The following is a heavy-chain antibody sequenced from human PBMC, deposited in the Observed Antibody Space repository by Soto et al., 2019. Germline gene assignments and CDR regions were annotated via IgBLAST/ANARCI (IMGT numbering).Heavy chain of an antibody. V-gene: IGHV3-9*01. J-gene: IGHJ3*02. CDR1: GFTFDDYA. CDR3: AKSLRRQRLTRWTHVFDI. Sequence: EVQLVESGGGLVLPGTSLRLSCAASGFTFDDYAMHWVRQAPGKGLEWVSGISWNSDTVVYADSVKGRFTISRDNAKNSLYLQMNSLRTEDTALLYCAKSLRRQRLTRWTHVFDIWGRGTMVTVSS. D-gene: IGHD2-2*01. CDR2: ISWNSDTV.